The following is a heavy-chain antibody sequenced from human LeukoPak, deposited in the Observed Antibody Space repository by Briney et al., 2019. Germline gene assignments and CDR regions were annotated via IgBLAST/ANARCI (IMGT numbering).Heavy chain of an antibody. CDR1: GFTFSSYA. J-gene: IGHJ4*02. CDR2: ISNSGGTT. V-gene: IGHV3-23*01. CDR3: ARTYYDILTGYNPYFDY. D-gene: IGHD3-9*01. Sequence: GGSLRLSCAASGFTFSSYAMSRVRQAPGKGLEWVSTISNSGGTTYYADSVKGRFTISRDNAKNFLYLQMNSLRAEDTAVYYCARTYYDILTGYNPYFDYWGQGILVTVSS.